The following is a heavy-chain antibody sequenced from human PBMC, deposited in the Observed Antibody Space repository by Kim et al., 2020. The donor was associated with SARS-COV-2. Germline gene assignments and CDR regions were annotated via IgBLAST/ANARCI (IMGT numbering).Heavy chain of an antibody. V-gene: IGHV4-59*13. CDR3: ARLGVSGGSSKTAGAGTGRGGSSVEIGRDY. D-gene: IGHD2-15*01. Sequence: SETLSLTCTVSGGSISSYYWSWIRQPPGKGLEWIGYIYYSGSTNYNPSLKSRVTISVDTSKNQFSLKLSSVTAADTAVYYCARLGVSGGSSKTAGAGTGRGGSSVEIGRDYWGQGTLVTVSS. CDR2: IYYSGST. J-gene: IGHJ4*02. CDR1: GGSISSYY.